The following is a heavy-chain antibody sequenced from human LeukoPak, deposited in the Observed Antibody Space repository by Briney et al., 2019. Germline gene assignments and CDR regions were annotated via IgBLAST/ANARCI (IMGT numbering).Heavy chain of an antibody. D-gene: IGHD3-3*01. CDR3: ARDTRGVGWAYYYMDV. CDR2: IYPGDSDT. Sequence: GESLKISCKGSGYTFSSYWIGWVRQMPGKGLEWMGIIYPGDSDTRYSPSLQGQVTISVDTSIGTAYLQWSSLKASDTAIYYCARDTRGVGWAYYYMDVWGKGTTVTVSS. CDR1: GYTFSSYW. J-gene: IGHJ6*03. V-gene: IGHV5-51*01.